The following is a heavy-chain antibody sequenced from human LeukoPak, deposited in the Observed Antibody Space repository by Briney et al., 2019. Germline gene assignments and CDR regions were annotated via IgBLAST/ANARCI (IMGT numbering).Heavy chain of an antibody. D-gene: IGHD2-15*01. CDR1: GGSISNYY. J-gene: IGHJ2*01. Sequence: SETLSLTCSVSGGSISNYYWTWIRQSPGKGLEWIGYIHYSGSTNYNPSLKSRVTISVDTSKNQFSLRLTSVTAADTAVYYCARGGGWSDWYLDLWGRGALVSVSS. CDR3: ARGGGWSDWYLDL. V-gene: IGHV4-59*01. CDR2: IHYSGST.